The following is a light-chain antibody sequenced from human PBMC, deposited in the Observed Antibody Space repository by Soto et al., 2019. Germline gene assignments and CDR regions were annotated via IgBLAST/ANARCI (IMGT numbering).Light chain of an antibody. J-gene: IGKJ2*01. V-gene: IGKV3-20*01. CDR2: GAS. CDR3: QHYGSSPPYT. Sequence: EIVLTQSPGTLSLSPGERATLSCRASQSVTSNYLAWYQQKPGQAPRLLIYGASSRATGIPDRFSGSGSGTYFTLTISRLDPEDFAVYYCQHYGSSPPYTFGQGTKLEIK. CDR1: QSVTSNY.